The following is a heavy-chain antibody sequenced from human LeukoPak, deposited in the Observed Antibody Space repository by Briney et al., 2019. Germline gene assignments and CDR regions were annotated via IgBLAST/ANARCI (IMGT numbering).Heavy chain of an antibody. V-gene: IGHV1-2*02. CDR1: GYTFTGYY. CDR3: ATLFGLSSDSSGYYYVNDY. Sequence: ASVKVSCKASGYTFTGYYMHWVRQAPGQGLEWMGWINPNSGGTNYAQKFQGRVTMTRDTSISTAYMALSRLRSDDTALYYCATLFGLSSDSSGYYYVNDYWGQGTLVTVS. D-gene: IGHD3-22*01. CDR2: INPNSGGT. J-gene: IGHJ4*02.